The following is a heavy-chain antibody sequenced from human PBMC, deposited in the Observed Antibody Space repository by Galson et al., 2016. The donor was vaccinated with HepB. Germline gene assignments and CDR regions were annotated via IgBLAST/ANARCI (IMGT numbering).Heavy chain of an antibody. J-gene: IGHJ6*02. CDR2: IWYDGSNK. D-gene: IGHD5-12*01. V-gene: IGHV3-33*01. Sequence: SLSLSCAASGFTFSSYGMHWVRQAPGKGLEWVAVIWYDGSNKYYADSVKGRFTISRDNSKNTLYLQMNSLRAEDTAVYYCARPRRYTYGMDVWGQGTTVTVSS. CDR3: ARPRRYTYGMDV. CDR1: GFTFSSYG.